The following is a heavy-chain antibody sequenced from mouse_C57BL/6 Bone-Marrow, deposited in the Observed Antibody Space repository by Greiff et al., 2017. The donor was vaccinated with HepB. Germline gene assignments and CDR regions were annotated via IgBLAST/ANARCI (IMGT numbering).Heavy chain of an antibody. CDR1: GYTFTSYG. D-gene: IGHD2-3*01. Sequence: QVQLQQSGAELARPGASVKLSCKASGYTFTSYGISWVKQRTGQGLEWIGEIYPRSGNTYYNEKFKGKATLTADKSSSTAYMELRSLTSEDSAVYYCARDGGYDGYYEVMDYWGQGTSVTVSS. J-gene: IGHJ4*01. V-gene: IGHV1-81*01. CDR3: ARDGGYDGYYEVMDY. CDR2: IYPRSGNT.